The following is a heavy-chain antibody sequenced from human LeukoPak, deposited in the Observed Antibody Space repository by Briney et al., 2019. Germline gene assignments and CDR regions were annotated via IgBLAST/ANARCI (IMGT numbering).Heavy chain of an antibody. D-gene: IGHD2-2*01. CDR3: ARLLVVVPYWGSFDY. J-gene: IGHJ4*02. V-gene: IGHV4-31*11. CDR1: GGSISSGGYY. CDR2: IYYSGST. Sequence: SETLSLTCAVSGGSISSGGYYWSWIRQHPGKGLEWIGYIYYSGSTYYNPSLKSRVTISVDTSKNQFSLKLSSVTAADTAVYYCARLLVVVPYWGSFDYWGQGTLVTVSS.